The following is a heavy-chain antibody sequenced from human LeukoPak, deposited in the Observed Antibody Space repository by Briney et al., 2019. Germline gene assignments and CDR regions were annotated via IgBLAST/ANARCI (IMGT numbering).Heavy chain of an antibody. CDR2: IRSKAYGGTT. CDR1: GFTFGDYA. D-gene: IGHD6-19*01. Sequence: PGRSLRLSCTASGFTFGDYAMTWVRQAPGKGLEWVGLIRSKAYGGTTEYAASVRGRFSISRDDSKSIAYLQMNSLKTEDTAVYYCTKWLASDYWGQGTLVTVSS. J-gene: IGHJ4*02. CDR3: TKWLASDY. V-gene: IGHV3-49*04.